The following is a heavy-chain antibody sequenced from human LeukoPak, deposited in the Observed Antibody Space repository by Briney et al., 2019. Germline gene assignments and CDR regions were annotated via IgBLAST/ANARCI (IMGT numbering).Heavy chain of an antibody. CDR1: GFTSSSYS. CDR2: ISSSSSYI. J-gene: IGHJ3*02. D-gene: IGHD5-24*01. V-gene: IGHV3-21*01. Sequence: GGSLRLSCAASGFTSSSYSMNWVRQAPGKGLEWVSSISSSSSYIYYADSVKGRFTISRDNAKNSLYLQMNSLRAEDTAVYYCARRRDGYNYFDAFDIWGQGTMVTVSS. CDR3: ARRRDGYNYFDAFDI.